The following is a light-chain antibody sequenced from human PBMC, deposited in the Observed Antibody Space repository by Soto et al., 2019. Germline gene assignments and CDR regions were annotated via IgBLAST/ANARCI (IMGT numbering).Light chain of an antibody. CDR1: SSNIGAGYD. CDR3: QSYDSSLSGSRV. CDR2: GNS. J-gene: IGLJ1*01. Sequence: QSVLTQPPSVSGVPGQRVTISCTGSSSNIGAGYDVHWYQQLPGTAPKLLIYGNSNRPSGVPDRFSGSKSGTSASLAINGLQAEDEADYSCQSYDSSLSGSRVFGTGTKLTVL. V-gene: IGLV1-40*01.